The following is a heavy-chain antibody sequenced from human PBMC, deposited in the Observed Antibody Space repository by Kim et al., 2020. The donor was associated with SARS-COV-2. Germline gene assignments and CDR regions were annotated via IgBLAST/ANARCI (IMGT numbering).Heavy chain of an antibody. J-gene: IGHJ5*02. CDR2: INHSGST. CDR1: GGSFSGYY. Sequence: SETLSLTCAVYGGSFSGYYWSWIRQPPGKGLEWIGEINHSGSTNYNPSLKSRVTISVDTSKNQFSLKLSSVTAADTAVYYCARRYNWNYVGGGWFDPWGQGTLVTVSS. V-gene: IGHV4-34*01. D-gene: IGHD1-7*01. CDR3: ARRYNWNYVGGGWFDP.